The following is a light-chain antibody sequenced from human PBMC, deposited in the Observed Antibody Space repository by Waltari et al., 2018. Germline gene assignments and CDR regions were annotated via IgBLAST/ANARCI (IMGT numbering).Light chain of an antibody. V-gene: IGKV3-11*01. CDR3: QQYDNLYT. Sequence: EVVLTQSPATLSLSPGERATLSCRASHSVSNLLAWYQQKPGQAPRLLIYDASNTATGIPARFSGSGSGTDFTLTISSLEPEDFAVYYCQQYDNLYTFGQGTKLEIK. CDR1: HSVSNL. CDR2: DAS. J-gene: IGKJ2*01.